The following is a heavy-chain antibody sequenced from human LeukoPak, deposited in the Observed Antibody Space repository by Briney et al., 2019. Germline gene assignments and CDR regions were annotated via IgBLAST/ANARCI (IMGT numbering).Heavy chain of an antibody. V-gene: IGHV3-23*01. Sequence: PGGSLRLSCAASGFTFSSYAMFWVRQAPGQGLAWVSAVSGTTGNTYYADSVKGRFTISRDNSKNTVYLQMDSLRVDDTAVYYCTHLSYGSGSYSYYFDYWGQGTLVTVSS. D-gene: IGHD3-10*01. CDR1: GFTFSSYA. CDR2: VSGTTGNT. J-gene: IGHJ4*02. CDR3: THLSYGSGSYSYYFDY.